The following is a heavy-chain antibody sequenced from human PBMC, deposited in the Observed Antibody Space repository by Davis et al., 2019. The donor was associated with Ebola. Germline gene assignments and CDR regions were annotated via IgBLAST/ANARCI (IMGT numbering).Heavy chain of an antibody. V-gene: IGHV1-69*02. CDR1: GGTFSTYI. Sequence: AASVKVSCKASGGTFSTYIINWVRQAPGQGLEWMGRIIPILGVTDYAQKFQGRVTITADKSTSTAYMDLSSLRSEDTALYYCTTPGGQDSGYDVFDIWGQGTMVTVSS. J-gene: IGHJ3*02. D-gene: IGHD5-12*01. CDR2: IIPILGVT. CDR3: TTPGGQDSGYDVFDI.